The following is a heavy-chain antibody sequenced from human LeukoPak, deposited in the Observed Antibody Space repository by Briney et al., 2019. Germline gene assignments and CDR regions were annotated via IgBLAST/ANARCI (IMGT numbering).Heavy chain of an antibody. D-gene: IGHD5-18*01. CDR1: GGSISSSHY. CDR2: LYYTGST. CDR3: ARVGDRADFQH. Sequence: SETLSLTCTVSGGSISSSHYWGWIRQSPGKGLEWIASLYYTGSTHYNPSLQSRFTISGDTSKNQFSLKLRSVTAADTAVYYCARVGDRADFQHWGQGTLVTVSS. J-gene: IGHJ1*01. V-gene: IGHV4-39*07.